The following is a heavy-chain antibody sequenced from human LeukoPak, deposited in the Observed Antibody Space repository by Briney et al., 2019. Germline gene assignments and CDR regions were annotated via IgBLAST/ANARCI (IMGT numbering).Heavy chain of an antibody. Sequence: AGGSLRLSCAASGFTFSSYAMSWVRQAPGKGLEWVSTISGSGGSTYFADSVKGRFTISRDYSKNTLYLQMNSLRAEDTAVYYCAKRGPYCTNGVCFYYFDYWGQGTLVTVSS. D-gene: IGHD2-8*01. CDR1: GFTFSSYA. CDR2: ISGSGGST. V-gene: IGHV3-23*01. J-gene: IGHJ4*02. CDR3: AKRGPYCTNGVCFYYFDY.